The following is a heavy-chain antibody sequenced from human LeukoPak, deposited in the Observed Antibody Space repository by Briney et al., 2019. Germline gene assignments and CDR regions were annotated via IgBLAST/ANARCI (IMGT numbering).Heavy chain of an antibody. Sequence: SETLSLTCTVSGGSISSYYWSWIRQPPWKGLEWIGYIYYSGSTNYNPSLKSRVTISVDTSKNQFSLKLSSVTAADTAVYYCARDEPMTTVTSDAFDIWGQGTMVTVSS. CDR2: IYYSGST. J-gene: IGHJ3*02. CDR3: ARDEPMTTVTSDAFDI. D-gene: IGHD4-11*01. CDR1: GGSISSYY. V-gene: IGHV4-59*01.